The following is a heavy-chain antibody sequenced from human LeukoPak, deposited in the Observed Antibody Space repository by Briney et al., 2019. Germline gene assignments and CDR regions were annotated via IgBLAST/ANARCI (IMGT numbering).Heavy chain of an antibody. CDR2: INANTGGT. V-gene: IGHV1-2*02. CDR1: GYNFIDYH. D-gene: IGHD3-22*01. J-gene: IGHJ4*02. CDR3: ARDSLSDDSSGYYDF. Sequence: ASVKVSCRASGYNFIDYHVHWVRQAPGQGLEWMGWINANTGGTNYAQKFQGRVTLTRDTSITTAYMEMSSLRSDDTAVYYCARDSLSDDSSGYYDFWGQGTLVTVST.